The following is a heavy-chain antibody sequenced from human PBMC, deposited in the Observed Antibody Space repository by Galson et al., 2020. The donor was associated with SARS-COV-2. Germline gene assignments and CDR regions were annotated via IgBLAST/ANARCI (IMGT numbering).Heavy chain of an antibody. Sequence: GGSLRLSCAASGFTFSSYSMNWVRQAPGKGLEWVSSISSSSSYIYYADSVKGRFTISRDNAKNSLYLQMNSLRAEDTAVYYCARSPELYDFRCWFDPWGQGTLVTVSS. J-gene: IGHJ5*02. CDR3: ARSPELYDFRCWFDP. CDR2: ISSSSSYI. D-gene: IGHD3-3*01. V-gene: IGHV3-21*01. CDR1: GFTFSSYS.